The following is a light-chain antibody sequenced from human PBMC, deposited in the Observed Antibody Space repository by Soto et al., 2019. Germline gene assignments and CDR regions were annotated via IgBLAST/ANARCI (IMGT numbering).Light chain of an antibody. CDR3: EERSNWPQT. Sequence: EIVLTQSPATLSLSPGERATLSCRASQNVANYLDWYQQKPGQAPRLGIYESSNRATGIAARFSVSGSWTGFTLTISSLQTEDCPVYYCEERSNWPQTLGQGTKVDIK. J-gene: IGKJ1*01. CDR2: ESS. V-gene: IGKV3-11*01. CDR1: QNVANY.